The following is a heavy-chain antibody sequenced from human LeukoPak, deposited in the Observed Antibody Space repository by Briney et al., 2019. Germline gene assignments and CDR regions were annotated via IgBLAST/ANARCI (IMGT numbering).Heavy chain of an antibody. CDR2: IWYDGSNK. J-gene: IGHJ4*02. Sequence: PGRSLRLSCAASGFTFSSYGMHWVRQAPGKGLEWVAVIWYDGSNKYYADSVKGRFTIPRDNSKNTLYLQMNSLRAEDTAVYYCARDLVAGTAFDYWGQGTLVTVSS. CDR3: ARDLVAGTAFDY. D-gene: IGHD6-19*01. V-gene: IGHV3-33*01. CDR1: GFTFSSYG.